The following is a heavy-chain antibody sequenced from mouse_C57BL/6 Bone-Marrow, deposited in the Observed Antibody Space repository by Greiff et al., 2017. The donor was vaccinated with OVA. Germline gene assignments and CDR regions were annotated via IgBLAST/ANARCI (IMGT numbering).Heavy chain of an antibody. Sequence: QVQLQQPGAELVKPGASVKMSCKASGYTFTSYWITWVKQRPGQGLEWIRDIYPGSGSTNYNEKFKSKATLTVDTSSSTAYMQLSSLTSEDSAVYYCAREGIWLPLDYWGQGTTLTVSS. J-gene: IGHJ2*01. CDR2: IYPGSGST. D-gene: IGHD2-2*01. V-gene: IGHV1-55*01. CDR3: AREGIWLPLDY. CDR1: GYTFTSYW.